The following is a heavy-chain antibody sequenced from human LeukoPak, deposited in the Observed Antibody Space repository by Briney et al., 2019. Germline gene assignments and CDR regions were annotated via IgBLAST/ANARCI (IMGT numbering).Heavy chain of an antibody. Sequence: SETLSLTCTVSGGSIRSYYWSWVRQPPGKGLEWIGYIYYSGGTNYNPTLKSRVTISVDMSKNQFSLKLSLVTAADTAVYYCARYSAAALNYWGQGTLVTVSS. CDR1: GGSIRSYY. V-gene: IGHV4-59*01. J-gene: IGHJ4*02. CDR3: ARYSAAALNY. D-gene: IGHD2-15*01. CDR2: IYYSGGT.